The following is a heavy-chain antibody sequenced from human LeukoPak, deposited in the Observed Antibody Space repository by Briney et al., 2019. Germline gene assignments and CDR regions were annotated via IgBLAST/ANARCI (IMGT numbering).Heavy chain of an antibody. CDR3: ARDRGDGYNSGYFEY. CDR2: IYTSGST. D-gene: IGHD5-24*01. CDR1: GDSISNYY. Sequence: SETLSLTCTVSGDSISNYYWSWIRQPAGKGLEWIGRIYTSGSTTYNPSLKSRVTISVDTSKNQFSLKLSSVTAADTAVYYCARDRGDGYNSGYFEYWGQGTLVTVSS. V-gene: IGHV4-4*07. J-gene: IGHJ4*02.